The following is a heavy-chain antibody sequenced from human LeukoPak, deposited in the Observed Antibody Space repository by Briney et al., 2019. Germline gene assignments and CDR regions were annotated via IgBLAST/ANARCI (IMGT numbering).Heavy chain of an antibody. CDR3: ARALRSYYFDY. D-gene: IGHD3-10*01. V-gene: IGHV3-48*01. CDR1: GFTFSSYS. CDR2: ISSSSSTI. Sequence: PGGSLRLSCAASGFTFSSYSMNWVRQAPGKGLEWVSYISSSSSTIYYADSVKGRFTISRDNAKNSLYLQMNSLRAEDTAVYYCARALRSYYFDYWGQGTLVTISS. J-gene: IGHJ4*02.